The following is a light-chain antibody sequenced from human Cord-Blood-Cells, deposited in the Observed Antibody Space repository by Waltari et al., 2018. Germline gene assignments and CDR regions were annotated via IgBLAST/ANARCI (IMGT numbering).Light chain of an antibody. J-gene: IGKJ1*01. Sequence: DIQMNQSPSTLPASVGDRVTITCRASQSISSWLAWYPQKPGKAPQLLIYDASSLESGVPSRFSGSRSGTEFTLTISSLQPDDFSTYYCQQYNSYSTFGQGTKVEIK. V-gene: IGKV1-5*01. CDR1: QSISSW. CDR2: DAS. CDR3: QQYNSYST.